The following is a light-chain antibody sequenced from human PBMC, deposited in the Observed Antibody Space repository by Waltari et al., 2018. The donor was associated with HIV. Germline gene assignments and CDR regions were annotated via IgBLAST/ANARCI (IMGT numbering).Light chain of an antibody. V-gene: IGLV2-11*01. CDR3: CSYAGSIPFV. J-gene: IGLJ1*01. CDR2: DVS. Sequence: QSALTQPRSVSGSLGQSVTISCTGTNSDGGRYNYVSWFQQHPGKAPKLMIYDVSKRPSGVPDRVSGSKSGNTASLTISGLQAEDEADYYCCSYAGSIPFVFGSGTKLTVL. CDR1: NSDGGRYNY.